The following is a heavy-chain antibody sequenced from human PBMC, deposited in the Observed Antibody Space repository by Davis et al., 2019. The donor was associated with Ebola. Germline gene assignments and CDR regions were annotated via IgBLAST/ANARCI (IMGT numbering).Heavy chain of an antibody. V-gene: IGHV3-73*01. Sequence: GESLKISCAASGFTFDDYVMHWVRQASGKGLEWVGRIRSKANSYATAYAASVKGRFTISRDDSKNTAYLQMNSLKTEDTAVYYCTGNYDSSGYSPPYYYYGMDVWGQGTTVTVSS. CDR3: TGNYDSSGYSPPYYYYGMDV. CDR2: IRSKANSYAT. CDR1: GFTFDDYV. D-gene: IGHD3-22*01. J-gene: IGHJ6*02.